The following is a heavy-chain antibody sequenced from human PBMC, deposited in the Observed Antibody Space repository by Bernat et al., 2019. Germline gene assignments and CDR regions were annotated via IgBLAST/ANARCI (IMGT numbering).Heavy chain of an antibody. CDR2: IRYDGSNK. CDR1: GFTFSSYG. J-gene: IGHJ3*02. Sequence: QVQLVESGGGVVQPGGSLRLSCAASGFTFSSYGMHWVRQAPGKGLEWVAFIRYDGSNKYYADSVKGRFTISRDNSKDTLYLQMNSLRAEDTAVYYCAKELRAADAFDIRGQGTMVTVSS. CDR3: AKELRAADAFDI. D-gene: IGHD3-16*01. V-gene: IGHV3-30*02.